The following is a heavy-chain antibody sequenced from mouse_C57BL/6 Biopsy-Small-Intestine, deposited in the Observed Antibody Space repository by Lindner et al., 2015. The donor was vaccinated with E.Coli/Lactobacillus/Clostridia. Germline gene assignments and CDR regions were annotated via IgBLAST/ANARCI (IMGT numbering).Heavy chain of an antibody. Sequence: SVKVSCKVPGNILSELSMHWVRQAPGKGLEWMGGFDPEDGETIYAQKFQGRVTMTEDTSTDTAYMELNSLTSEDTAVYFCAAGVGDFGVIIAKLEYWGQGTPVTVSS. J-gene: IGHJ4*01. D-gene: IGHD2-4*01. CDR2: FDPEDGET. CDR1: GNILSELS. V-gene: IGHV14-2*02. CDR3: AAGVGDFGVIIAKLEY.